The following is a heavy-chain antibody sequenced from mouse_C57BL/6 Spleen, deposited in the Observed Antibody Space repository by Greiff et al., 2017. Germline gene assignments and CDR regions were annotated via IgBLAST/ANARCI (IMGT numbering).Heavy chain of an antibody. V-gene: IGHV1-62-2*01. D-gene: IGHD2-3*01. CDR3: ARHEGWLLQTWFAY. Sequence: VQRVESGAELVKPGASVKLSCKASGYTFTEYTIHWVKQRSGQGLEWIGWFYPGSGSIKYNEKFKDKATLTADKSSSTVYIELSRLTSEDSSVYFCARHEGWLLQTWFAYWGQGTLVTVSA. J-gene: IGHJ3*01. CDR2: FYPGSGSI. CDR1: GYTFTEYT.